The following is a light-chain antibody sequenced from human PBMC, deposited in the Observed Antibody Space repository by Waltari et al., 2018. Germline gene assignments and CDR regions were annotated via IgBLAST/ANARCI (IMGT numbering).Light chain of an antibody. J-gene: IGLJ1*01. CDR2: EVN. CDR1: SSDLGSDNP. V-gene: IGLV2-14*02. CDR3: SSYTGRVYV. Sequence: QSALTQPASVSGSPGQPITISCPGTSSDLGSDNPVSWYQQHPGKVPKLLLYEVNNRPSGVSNRVSGSKSGNTASLTISGLQTEDEADYYCSSYTGRVYVFGTGTKVTVL.